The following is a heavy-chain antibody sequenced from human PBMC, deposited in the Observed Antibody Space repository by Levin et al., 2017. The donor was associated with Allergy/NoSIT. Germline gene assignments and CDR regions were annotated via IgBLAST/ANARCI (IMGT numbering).Heavy chain of an antibody. CDR2: IKSKTDGGTT. V-gene: IGHV3-15*01. D-gene: IGHD3-9*01. Sequence: GESLKISCAASGFTFSNAWMSWVRQAPGKGLEWVGRIKSKTDGGTTDYAAPVKGRFTISRDDSKNTLYLQMNSLKTEDTAVYYCTTDRARQYEILSSLSYWGQGTLVTVSS. CDR3: TTDRARQYEILSSLSY. J-gene: IGHJ4*02. CDR1: GFTFSNAW.